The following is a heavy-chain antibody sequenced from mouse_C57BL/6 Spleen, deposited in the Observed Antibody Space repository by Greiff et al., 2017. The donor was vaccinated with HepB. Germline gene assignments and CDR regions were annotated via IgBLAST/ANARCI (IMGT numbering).Heavy chain of an antibody. V-gene: IGHV1-72*01. CDR1: GYTFTSYW. D-gene: IGHD1-1*01. Sequence: QVQLQQPGAELVKPGASVKLSCKASGYTFTSYWMHWVKQRPGRGLEWIGRIDPNSGGTKYNEKFKSKATLTVDKPASTAYMQLSSLTSEDAAVYSCARGPFNTTVDYLDYWGKGTTLTVSS. J-gene: IGHJ2*01. CDR3: ARGPFNTTVDYLDY. CDR2: IDPNSGGT.